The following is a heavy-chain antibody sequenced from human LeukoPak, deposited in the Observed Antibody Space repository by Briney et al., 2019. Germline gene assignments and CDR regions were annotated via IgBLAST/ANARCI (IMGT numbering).Heavy chain of an antibody. D-gene: IGHD6-13*01. V-gene: IGHV4-34*01. CDR1: GGSFSGYY. CDR2: INHSGST. Sequence: SETLSLTCAVYGGSFSGYYWSWIRQPPGKGLEWIGEINHSGSTNYNPSLKSRVTISVDTSKNQFSLKLSSVTAADTAVYYCARDTRYSSSPVWGQGTLVTVSS. J-gene: IGHJ4*02. CDR3: ARDTRYSSSPV.